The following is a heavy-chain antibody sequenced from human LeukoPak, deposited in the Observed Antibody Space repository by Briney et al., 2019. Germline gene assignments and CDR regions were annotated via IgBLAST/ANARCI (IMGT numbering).Heavy chain of an antibody. CDR2: FDPEDGET. CDR3: ATKVEMSAIPGGFDP. D-gene: IGHD5-24*01. V-gene: IGHV1-24*01. CDR1: GYTLTELS. J-gene: IGHJ5*02. Sequence: ASVKVSCKVSGYTLTELSMHWVRQAPGKGLEWMGGFDPEDGETIYAQKFQGRVTMTEDTSTDTAYMELSSLRSKDTAVSYCATKVEMSAIPGGFDPWRQGTLVPVPS.